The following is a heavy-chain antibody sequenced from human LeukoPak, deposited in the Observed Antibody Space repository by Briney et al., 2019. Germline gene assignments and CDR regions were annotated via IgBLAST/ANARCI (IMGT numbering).Heavy chain of an antibody. V-gene: IGHV4-59*03. CDR3: VRHTTSGWYQVVY. CDR2: ITYSGST. Sequence: SETLSLTCTVSGGSISDYLWSWIRQPPGKGLEWIGLITYSGSTDHNPSLKSRVTISVDASKNQFSLKLTSVTAADTAVYYCVRHTTSGWYQVVYWGQGTLVTVSS. CDR1: GGSISDYL. D-gene: IGHD6-19*01. J-gene: IGHJ4*02.